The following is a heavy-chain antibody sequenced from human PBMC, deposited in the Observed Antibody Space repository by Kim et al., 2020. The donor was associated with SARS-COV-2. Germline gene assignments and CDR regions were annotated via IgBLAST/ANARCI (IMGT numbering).Heavy chain of an antibody. CDR2: TYYRSKWYN. CDR3: ARDIGGDYVWGSYRSRRMYNWFDP. Sequence: SQTLSLTCAISGDSVSSNSAAWNWIRQSPSRGLEWLGRTYYRSKWYNDYAVSVKSRITINPDTSKNQFSLQLNSVTPEDTAVYYCARDIGGDYVWGSYRSRRMYNWFDPWGQGTLVTVSS. J-gene: IGHJ5*02. D-gene: IGHD3-16*02. V-gene: IGHV6-1*01. CDR1: GDSVSSNSAA.